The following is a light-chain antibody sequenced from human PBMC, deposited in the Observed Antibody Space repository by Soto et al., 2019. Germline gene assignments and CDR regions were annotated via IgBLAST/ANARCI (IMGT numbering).Light chain of an antibody. CDR2: KND. Sequence: QSVLAQPPSASGTPGQRVTISCSGGRSNIGSNYVYWYQQFPGTAPKLLIFKNDQRPSGVPDRFSGSKSGTSVSLAISGLRSEDEADFYCTTWDDTLRSVVFGGGTKLTVL. CDR3: TTWDDTLRSVV. J-gene: IGLJ2*01. V-gene: IGLV1-47*01. CDR1: RSNIGSNY.